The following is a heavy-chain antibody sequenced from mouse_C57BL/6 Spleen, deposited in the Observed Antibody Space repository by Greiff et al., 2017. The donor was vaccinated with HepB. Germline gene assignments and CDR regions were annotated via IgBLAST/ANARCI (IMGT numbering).Heavy chain of an antibody. CDR1: GYTFTDYN. CDR2: INPNNGGT. V-gene: IGHV1-22*01. D-gene: IGHD2-3*01. Sequence: EVQLQQSGPELVKPGASVKMSCKASGYTFTDYNMHWVKQSHGKSLEWIGYINPNNGGTSYNQKFKGKATLTVNKSSSTAYMELRSLTSEDSAVYYCASIYDGYPAWFAYWGQRTLVTVSA. J-gene: IGHJ3*01. CDR3: ASIYDGYPAWFAY.